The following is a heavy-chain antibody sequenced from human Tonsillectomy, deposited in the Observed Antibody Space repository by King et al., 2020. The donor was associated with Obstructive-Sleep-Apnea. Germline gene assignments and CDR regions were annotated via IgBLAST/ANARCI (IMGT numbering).Heavy chain of an antibody. CDR3: ARARSYFYGMDV. J-gene: IGHJ6*02. Sequence: MQLQESGPGLVKPSQTLSLSCTVSGGSISSGGHYWSWIRQHPGKGLEWIGYIYYSGSTYYNPSLKSRVTISVDTSKNQFSLKLSSVSAADTAVYYYARARSYFYGMDVWGQGTTVTVSS. CDR2: IYYSGST. CDR1: GGSISSGGHY. V-gene: IGHV4-31*03.